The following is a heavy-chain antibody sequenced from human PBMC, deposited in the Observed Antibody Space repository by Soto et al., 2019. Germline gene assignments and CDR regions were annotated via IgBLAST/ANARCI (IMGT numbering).Heavy chain of an antibody. CDR2: IIPIFGAA. CDR1: GGAFSGHA. J-gene: IGHJ4*02. Sequence: QVQLVQSGVEVKKPGSSVKVSCKASGGAFSGHAFTWVRQAPGQGLEWMGGIIPIFGAANSAPQFQGRVTFTADKSTNTAFMELTSLRSEDKAVYYCARVMPTYSFSSGLPDSWGQGTLVTVSS. CDR3: ARVMPTYSFSSGLPDS. D-gene: IGHD6-6*01. V-gene: IGHV1-69*14.